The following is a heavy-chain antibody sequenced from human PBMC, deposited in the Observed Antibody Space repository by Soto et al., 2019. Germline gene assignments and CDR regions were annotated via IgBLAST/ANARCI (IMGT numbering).Heavy chain of an antibody. CDR2: IKQDGSEK. D-gene: IGHD1-26*01. J-gene: IGHJ3*02. V-gene: IGHV3-7*01. CDR1: GFTFSSYW. CDR3: AREDRIRKGIVGAAIGAFDI. Sequence: GRSLRLSCAASGFTFSSYWMSWVRQAPGKGLEWVANIKQDGSEKYYVDSVKGRFTISRDNAKNSLYLQMNSLRAEDTAVYYCAREDRIRKGIVGAAIGAFDIWGQGTMVTVSS.